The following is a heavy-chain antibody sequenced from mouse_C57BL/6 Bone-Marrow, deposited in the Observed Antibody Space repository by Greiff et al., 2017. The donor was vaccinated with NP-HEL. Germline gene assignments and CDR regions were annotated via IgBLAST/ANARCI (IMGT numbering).Heavy chain of an antibody. J-gene: IGHJ4*01. CDR1: GYTFTDYN. CDR3: ARGNYYSMDY. CDR2: INPNNGGT. V-gene: IGHV1-22*01. Sequence: VQLKESGPELVKPGASVKMSCKASGYTFTDYNMHWVKQSHGKSLEWIGYINPNNGGTSYNQKFKGKATLTVNKSSSTAYMELRSLTSEDAAVYYCARGNYYSMDYWGQGTSVTVSS.